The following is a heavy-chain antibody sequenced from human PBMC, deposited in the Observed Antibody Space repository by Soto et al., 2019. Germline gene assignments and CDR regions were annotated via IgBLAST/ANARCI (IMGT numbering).Heavy chain of an antibody. J-gene: IGHJ4*02. Sequence: QVQLVESGEGVVQPGRSLRLSCAASGFTFSHYGIHWVRQAPGKGLEWLAVISYDGSNKHYADSVKGRFTVSRDNSKNTLYLQMTSLRAEDTAVYFCARYSGKYQGPIDYWGQGTLVTVSS. D-gene: IGHD1-26*01. CDR2: ISYDGSNK. V-gene: IGHV3-30*03. CDR3: ARYSGKYQGPIDY. CDR1: GFTFSHYG.